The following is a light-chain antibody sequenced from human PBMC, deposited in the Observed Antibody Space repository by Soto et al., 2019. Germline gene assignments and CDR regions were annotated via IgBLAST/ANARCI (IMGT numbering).Light chain of an antibody. CDR1: QTISMN. CDR3: QQYNNWPPFT. CDR2: DAS. V-gene: IGKV3-15*01. J-gene: IGKJ3*01. Sequence: EIVMTQSPATLSVSPGERATLSCRASQTISMNLAWYQQKPGQAPSLLIYDASTRATGVPARFTGSGSGTEFTLTISSLQSEDFALYYCQQYNNWPPFTFGPGTKVDIQ.